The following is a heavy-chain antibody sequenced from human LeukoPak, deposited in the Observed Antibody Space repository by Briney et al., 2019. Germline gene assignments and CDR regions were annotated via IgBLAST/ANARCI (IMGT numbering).Heavy chain of an antibody. CDR1: GGSISSSSYY. J-gene: IGHJ6*02. CDR3: ARDNKPSYCSSTSCSYYYYGMDV. CDR2: IYYSGST. Sequence: SETLSLTCTVSGGSISSSSYYWGWIRQPPGKGMEWIVSIYYSGSTYYNPSLKSRVTISVDTSKNQFSLKLSSVTAADTAVYYCARDNKPSYCSSTSCSYYYYGMDVWGQGTTVTVSS. D-gene: IGHD2-2*01. V-gene: IGHV4-39*07.